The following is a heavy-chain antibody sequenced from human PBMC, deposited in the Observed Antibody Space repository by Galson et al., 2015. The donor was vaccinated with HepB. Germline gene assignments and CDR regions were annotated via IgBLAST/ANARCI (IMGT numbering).Heavy chain of an antibody. CDR1: GYTFTSYY. Sequence: SVKVSCKASGYTFTSYYMHWVRQAPGQGLEWMGIINPSGGSTSYAQKFQGRVTMTRDTSTSTVYMELSSLRSEDTAVYYCARVNKGQQLVLQWLAPDYWGQGTLVTVSS. CDR3: ARVNKGQQLVLQWLAPDY. CDR2: INPSGGST. V-gene: IGHV1-46*03. D-gene: IGHD6-13*01. J-gene: IGHJ4*02.